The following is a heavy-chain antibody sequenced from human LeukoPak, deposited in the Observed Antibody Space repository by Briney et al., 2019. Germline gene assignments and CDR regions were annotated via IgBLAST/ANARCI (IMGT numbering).Heavy chain of an antibody. V-gene: IGHV1-69*01. Sequence: GASVKVSCKASGGTFSSYAISWVRQAPGQGLEWMGGIIPIFGTASYAQKFQGRVTITADESTSTAYMELSSLRSEDTAVYYCARAQDAGTYWFDPWGQGTLVTVSS. CDR1: GGTFSSYA. D-gene: IGHD1-7*01. J-gene: IGHJ5*02. CDR2: IIPIFGTA. CDR3: ARAQDAGTYWFDP.